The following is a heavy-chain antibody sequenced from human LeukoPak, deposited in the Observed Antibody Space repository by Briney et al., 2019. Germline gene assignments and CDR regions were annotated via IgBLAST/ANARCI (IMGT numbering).Heavy chain of an antibody. Sequence: GGSLRLSCAASGFTFSSYSMNWVRQAPGKGLEGVSYISSSSSTIYYADSVKGRFTISRDNANNTVYLQMNSLRPEDTAVYYCARGASARQDYWGQGTLVTVSS. CDR3: ARGASARQDY. CDR2: ISSSSSTI. D-gene: IGHD2-2*01. CDR1: GFTFSSYS. V-gene: IGHV3-48*04. J-gene: IGHJ4*02.